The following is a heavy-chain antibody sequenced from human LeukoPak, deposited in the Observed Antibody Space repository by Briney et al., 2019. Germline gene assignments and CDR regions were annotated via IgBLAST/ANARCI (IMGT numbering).Heavy chain of an antibody. CDR3: AAGGYCSSTSCYTPAFDI. D-gene: IGHD2-2*02. J-gene: IGHJ3*02. Sequence: SVKVSCKACRFTFTSSAMQWVRQARGQRLEWIGWIVVGSGNTNYAQKFQERVTITRDMSTSTAYMELSSLRSEDTAVYYCAAGGYCSSTSCYTPAFDIWGQGTMVTVSS. CDR1: RFTFTSSA. V-gene: IGHV1-58*02. CDR2: IVVGSGNT.